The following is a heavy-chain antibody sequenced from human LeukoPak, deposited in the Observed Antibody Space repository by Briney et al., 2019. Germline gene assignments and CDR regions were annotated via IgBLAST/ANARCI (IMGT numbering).Heavy chain of an antibody. D-gene: IGHD5-12*01. V-gene: IGHV1-18*04. CDR2: ISAYNGNT. Sequence: ASVKVSCKASGYTLTRFYMHWVRQAPGQGLEWMGWISAYNGNTNYAQKLQGRVTMTTDTSTSTAYMELRSLRSDDTAVYYCAREHDVATFDYWGQGTLVTVSS. CDR3: AREHDVATFDY. J-gene: IGHJ4*02. CDR1: GYTLTRFY.